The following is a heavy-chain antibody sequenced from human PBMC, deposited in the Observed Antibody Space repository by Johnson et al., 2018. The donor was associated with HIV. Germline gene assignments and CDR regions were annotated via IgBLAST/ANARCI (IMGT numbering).Heavy chain of an antibody. CDR2: MSSSGSTI. CDR3: ARDGVVVVPGGWVAFDI. J-gene: IGHJ3*02. Sequence: QVQLVESGGGLVKPGGSLRLSCAASGFTFSDYYMSWIRQAPGKGLEWVSYMSSSGSTIYHAESVKGRFTISRDNARTSLYLQMNSLRAEDTAVYYCARDGVVVVPGGWVAFDIWGQVTLVTVSS. CDR1: GFTFSDYY. V-gene: IGHV3-11*04. D-gene: IGHD2-15*01.